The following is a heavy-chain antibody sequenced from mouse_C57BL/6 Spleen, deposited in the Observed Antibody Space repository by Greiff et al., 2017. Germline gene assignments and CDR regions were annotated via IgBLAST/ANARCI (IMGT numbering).Heavy chain of an antibody. D-gene: IGHD2-5*01. CDR3: ARNYYSNRDY. CDR2: INPYNGGT. V-gene: IGHV1-19*01. Sequence: EVQLQESGPVLVKPGASVKMSCKASGYTFTDYYMNWVKQSHGKSLEWIGVINPYNGGTSYNQKFKGKATLTVDKSSSTAYMELNSLTSEDSAVYYCARNYYSNRDYWGQGTSVTVSS. J-gene: IGHJ4*01. CDR1: GYTFTDYY.